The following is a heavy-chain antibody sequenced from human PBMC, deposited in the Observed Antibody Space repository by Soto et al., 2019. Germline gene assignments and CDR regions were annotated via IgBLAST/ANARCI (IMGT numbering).Heavy chain of an antibody. CDR1: GFTFSTYG. J-gene: IGHJ4*02. V-gene: IGHV3-33*01. D-gene: IGHD6-13*01. CDR2: IWYDGKIK. CDR3: VRSAAAGTGFSDN. Sequence: QVQLVESGGGVVPPGKSLRLSCVASGFTFSTYGMNWVRQAPGKGLEWVAVIWYDGKIKDYGDSVKGRFTISRDNSNNTVYLQMTSLRPDDTAVYYCVRSAAAGTGFSDNWGQGTLVTVSS.